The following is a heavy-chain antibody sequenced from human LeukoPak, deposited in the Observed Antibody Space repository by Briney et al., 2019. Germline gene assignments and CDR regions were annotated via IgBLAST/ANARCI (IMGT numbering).Heavy chain of an antibody. J-gene: IGHJ4*02. CDR2: IIPIFGTA. V-gene: IGHV1-69*01. D-gene: IGHD3-22*01. CDR1: GGTFSSYA. Sequence: ASVKVSYKASGGTFSSYAISWVRQAPGQGLEWMGGIIPIFGTANYAQRFQGRVTITADESTSTAYMELSSLRSEDTAVYYCARDRDSSGYYGYWGQGTLVTVSS. CDR3: ARDRDSSGYYGY.